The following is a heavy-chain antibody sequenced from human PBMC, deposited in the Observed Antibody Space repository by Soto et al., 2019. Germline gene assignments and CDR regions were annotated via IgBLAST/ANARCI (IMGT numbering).Heavy chain of an antibody. CDR1: GFTFSDHY. Sequence: EVQLVESGGGLVQPGGSQRLSCAASGFTFSDHYMDWVRQAPGKGLEWVGRIRNKANRYTTDYAASVKGRFTISRDDSKDSLYRQMNSMKTEDTAIYYCARDSGKGAYFDYWGHGTLATVSS. V-gene: IGHV3-72*01. D-gene: IGHD1-26*01. CDR3: ARDSGKGAYFDY. J-gene: IGHJ4*01. CDR2: IRNKANRYTT.